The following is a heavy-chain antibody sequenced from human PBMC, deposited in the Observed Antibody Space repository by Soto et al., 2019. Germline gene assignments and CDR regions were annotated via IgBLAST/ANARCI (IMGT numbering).Heavy chain of an antibody. J-gene: IGHJ6*02. CDR2: ISSSRSYI. Sequence: EVQLVESGGGLVKPGGSLRLSCAASGFTFSSYSMNWVRQAPGKGLEWVSSISSSRSYIYYADSVKGRFTISRDNAKNSLYLQMNSLRAEDTAVYYCARGENYYGSGSPTNNYYYGMDVWGPGTTVTVSS. CDR3: ARGENYYGSGSPTNNYYYGMDV. CDR1: GFTFSSYS. V-gene: IGHV3-21*01. D-gene: IGHD3-10*01.